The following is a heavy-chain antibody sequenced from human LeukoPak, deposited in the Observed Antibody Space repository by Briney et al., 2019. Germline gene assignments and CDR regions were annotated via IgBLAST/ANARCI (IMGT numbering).Heavy chain of an antibody. J-gene: IGHJ3*02. D-gene: IGHD2-15*01. Sequence: GGSLRLSCAASGFTFSSYAMHWVRQAPGKGLEWVAVISYDGSNKYYADSVKGRFTISRDNSKNTLYLQMNSLRAEDTAVYYCARDGSGHDAFDIWAKGQWSPSLQ. CDR1: GFTFSSYA. V-gene: IGHV3-30-3*01. CDR2: ISYDGSNK. CDR3: ARDGSGHDAFDI.